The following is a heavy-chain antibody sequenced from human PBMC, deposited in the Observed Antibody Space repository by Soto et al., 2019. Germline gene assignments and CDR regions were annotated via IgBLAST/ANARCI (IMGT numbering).Heavy chain of an antibody. J-gene: IGHJ4*02. Sequence: PGGSLRLSCATSGFTFSNHGMHWLRQAPGKGLEWVTLISTDGHKYYAESVRGRFTVSRDNPENTLYLQMNSLRPDDTAMYYCATGLIVGDTIEDWGQGTLVTVSS. D-gene: IGHD1-26*01. CDR1: GFTFSNHG. CDR2: ISTDGHK. V-gene: IGHV3-30*03. CDR3: ATGLIVGDTIED.